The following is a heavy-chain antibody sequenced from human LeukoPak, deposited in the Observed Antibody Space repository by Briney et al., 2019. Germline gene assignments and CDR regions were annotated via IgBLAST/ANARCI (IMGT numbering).Heavy chain of an antibody. CDR2: IYYSGST. CDR3: ARAESYYYYYMDV. Sequence: SETLSLTCIVSGGSISSYYWSWIRQPPGKGLEWIGYIYYSGSTNYNPSLKSRVTISVDTSKNQFSLKLSSVTAADTAVYYCARAESYYYYYMDVWGKGTTVTISS. V-gene: IGHV4-59*08. CDR1: GGSISSYY. J-gene: IGHJ6*03.